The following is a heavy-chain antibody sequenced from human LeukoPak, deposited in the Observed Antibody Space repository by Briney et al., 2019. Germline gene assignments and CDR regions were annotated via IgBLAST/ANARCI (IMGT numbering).Heavy chain of an antibody. J-gene: IGHJ6*03. CDR2: IIPIFGTA. Sequence: LVKVSCKASGGTFSSYAISWVRQAPGQGLEWMGGIIPIFGTANYAQKFQGRVTIATDESTSTAYMELSSLRSEDTAVYYCAGTAIVGANYYYYYMDVWGKGTTVTVSS. V-gene: IGHV1-69*05. CDR3: AGTAIVGANYYYYYMDV. D-gene: IGHD1-26*01. CDR1: GGTFSSYA.